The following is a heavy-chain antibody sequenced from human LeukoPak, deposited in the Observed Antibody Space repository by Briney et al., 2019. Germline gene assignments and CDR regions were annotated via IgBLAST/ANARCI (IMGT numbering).Heavy chain of an antibody. CDR1: GFTFSGFW. Sequence: PGGSLRLSCAVSGFTFSGFWMSWSRQAPGKGLEWVASINSDGSEGYYADVVKGRFTISRDNAKNSLYLQMNSLRAEDTALYYCANSRGLAAPLDYWGQGTLVTVSS. CDR3: ANSRGLAAPLDY. D-gene: IGHD6-13*01. V-gene: IGHV3-7*03. CDR2: INSDGSEG. J-gene: IGHJ4*02.